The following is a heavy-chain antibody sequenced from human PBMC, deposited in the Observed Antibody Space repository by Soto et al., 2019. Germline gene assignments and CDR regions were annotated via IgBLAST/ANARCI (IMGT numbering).Heavy chain of an antibody. CDR1: GYTFTSYA. Sequence: ASVKVSCKASGYTFTSYAMHWVRQAPGQRLEWMGWINAGNGNTKYSQKFQGRVTITRDTSASTAYMELSSLRSEDTAVYYCAINIAAAGNWFDPWGQGTLVTVSS. CDR3: AINIAAAGNWFDP. CDR2: INAGNGNT. D-gene: IGHD6-13*01. V-gene: IGHV1-3*01. J-gene: IGHJ5*02.